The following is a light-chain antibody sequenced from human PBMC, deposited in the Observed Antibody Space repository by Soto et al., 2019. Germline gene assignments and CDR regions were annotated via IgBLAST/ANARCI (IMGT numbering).Light chain of an antibody. J-gene: IGKJ1*01. Sequence: EIVMTQSPATLSVSPGERATLSCRASQSISNNLAWYQQEPGQAPRLLIYGASTRATGIPAGFSGSGSGTEGTLTISSLQSEDFAVYYWQQYNNWPRTFGQGTKVEIK. CDR1: QSISNN. V-gene: IGKV3-15*01. CDR2: GAS. CDR3: QQYNNWPRT.